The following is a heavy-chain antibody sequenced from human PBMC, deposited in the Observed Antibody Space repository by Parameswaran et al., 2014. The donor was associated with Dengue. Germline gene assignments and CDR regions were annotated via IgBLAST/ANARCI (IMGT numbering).Heavy chain of an antibody. D-gene: IGHD2-2*01. V-gene: IGHV5-10-1*01. CDR1: GYSFTSYW. CDR3: ARVPAAMDTNYYYYYMDV. J-gene: IGHJ6*03. CDR2: IDPSDSYT. Sequence: GESLKISCKGSGYSFTSYWISWVRQMPGKGLEWMGRIDPSDSYTNYSPSFQGHVTISADKSISTAYLQWSSLKASDTAMYYCARVPAAMDTNYYYYYMDVWGKRATVTVSS.